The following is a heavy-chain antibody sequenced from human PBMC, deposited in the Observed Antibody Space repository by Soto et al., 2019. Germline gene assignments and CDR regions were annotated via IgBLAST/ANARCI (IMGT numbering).Heavy chain of an antibody. CDR3: TRHGSGWSVAHY. CDR2: IYPGDSDT. J-gene: IGHJ4*02. Sequence: PGESLKISCKASGYSFTPYWIGWVRQTPGKGLEWMGIIYPGDSDTRYSPSFQGQVTISADKSISTAYLQWSSLKASDSAMYYCTRHGSGWSVAHYWGQGTLVTVSS. D-gene: IGHD6-19*01. CDR1: GYSFTPYW. V-gene: IGHV5-51*01.